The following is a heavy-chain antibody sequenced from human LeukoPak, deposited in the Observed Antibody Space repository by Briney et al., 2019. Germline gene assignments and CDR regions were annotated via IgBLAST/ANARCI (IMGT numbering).Heavy chain of an antibody. CDR2: ISYDGSNK. Sequence: GGSLRLSCAASGSTFSSYGMHWVRQAPGKGLEWVAVISYDGSNKYYADSVKGRFTISRDNSKNTLYLQMNSLRAEDTAVYYCAKGGSYAFDYWGQGTLVTVSS. D-gene: IGHD2-15*01. CDR1: GSTFSSYG. J-gene: IGHJ4*02. CDR3: AKGGSYAFDY. V-gene: IGHV3-30*18.